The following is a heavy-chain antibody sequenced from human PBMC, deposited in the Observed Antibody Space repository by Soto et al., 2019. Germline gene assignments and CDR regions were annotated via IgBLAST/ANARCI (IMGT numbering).Heavy chain of an antibody. Sequence: TGGSLRLSCAASGFTFSSYGMHWVRQAPGKGLEWVAVISYDGSNKYYADSVKGRFTISRDNSKNTLYLQMNSLRAEDTAVYYCANDWQGATPYDYYYYGMDVWGQGTTVTVSS. CDR3: ANDWQGATPYDYYYYGMDV. CDR1: GFTFSSYG. D-gene: IGHD1-26*01. CDR2: ISYDGSNK. J-gene: IGHJ6*02. V-gene: IGHV3-30*18.